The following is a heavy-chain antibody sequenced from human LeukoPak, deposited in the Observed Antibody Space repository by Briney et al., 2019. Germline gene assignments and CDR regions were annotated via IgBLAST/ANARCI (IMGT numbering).Heavy chain of an antibody. V-gene: IGHV3-30-3*01. Sequence: GGSLRLSCAASGFTFSSYAMHWVRQAPGKGLEWVAVISYDGSNKYYADSVKGRFTISRDNSKNTLYLQMNSLRAEDTAVYYCASDSGTLGYWGQGTLVTVSS. CDR2: ISYDGSNK. CDR3: ASDSGTLGY. D-gene: IGHD5-12*01. CDR1: GFTFSSYA. J-gene: IGHJ4*02.